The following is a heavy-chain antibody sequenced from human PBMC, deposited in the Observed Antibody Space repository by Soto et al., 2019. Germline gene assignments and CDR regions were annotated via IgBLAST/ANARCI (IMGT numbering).Heavy chain of an antibody. CDR1: GYTFTSYD. V-gene: IGHV1-8*01. CDR3: ARATMVRGVRYYYMDV. Sequence: ASVKVSCKASGYTFTSYDINWVRQATGQGLGWMGWMNPNSGNTGYARKFQGRVTMTRNTSISTAYMELSSLRSEDTAVYYCARATMVRGVRYYYMDVWGKGTTVTVSS. J-gene: IGHJ6*03. D-gene: IGHD3-10*01. CDR2: MNPNSGNT.